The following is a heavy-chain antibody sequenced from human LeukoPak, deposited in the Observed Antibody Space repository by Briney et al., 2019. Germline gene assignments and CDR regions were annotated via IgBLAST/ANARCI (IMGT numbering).Heavy chain of an antibody. V-gene: IGHV1-18*01. CDR3: ARDLHVGSFVSMSTAMRIAVAVDY. Sequence: GASVKVSCKASGYTFTSYGISWVRQAPGQGLEWMGWISAYNGNTNYAQKLQGRVTMTTDTSTSTAYMELRSLRSDDTAVYYCARDLHVGSFVSMSTAMRIAVAVDYWGQGTLVTVSS. CDR1: GYTFTSYG. J-gene: IGHJ4*02. D-gene: IGHD6-19*01. CDR2: ISAYNGNT.